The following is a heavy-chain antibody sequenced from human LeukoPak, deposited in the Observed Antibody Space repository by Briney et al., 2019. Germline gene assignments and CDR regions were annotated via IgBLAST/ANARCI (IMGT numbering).Heavy chain of an antibody. Sequence: NPSETLSLTCTVSGGSISSYYWSWIRQPPGKGLEWIGYIYYSGSTNYNPSLKSRVTISVDTSKNQFSLKLSSVTAADTAVYYCARHATIQLSDWFDPWGQGTLVTVSS. D-gene: IGHD5-18*01. CDR2: IYYSGST. J-gene: IGHJ5*02. V-gene: IGHV4-59*08. CDR3: ARHATIQLSDWFDP. CDR1: GGSISSYY.